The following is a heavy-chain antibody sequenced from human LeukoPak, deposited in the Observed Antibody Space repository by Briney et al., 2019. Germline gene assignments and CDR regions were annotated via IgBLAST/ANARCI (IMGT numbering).Heavy chain of an antibody. CDR3: AKLLVTVTTYDS. J-gene: IGHJ4*02. CDR2: INPDGSQK. V-gene: IGHV3-7*01. D-gene: IGHD2/OR15-2a*01. CDR1: GFTFSGNW. Sequence: GGSLRLSCDASGFTFSGNWMSWVRQAPGKGLEWVASINPDGSQKLYVDSVKGRFTISRDNTKSSLYLQMNSLGAEDTAMYYCAKLLVTVTTYDSWGQGTRVTVSS.